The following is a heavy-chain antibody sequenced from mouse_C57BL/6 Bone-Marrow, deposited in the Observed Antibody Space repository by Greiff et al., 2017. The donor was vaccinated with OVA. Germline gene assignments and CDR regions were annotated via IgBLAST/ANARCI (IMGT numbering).Heavy chain of an antibody. D-gene: IGHD4-1*01. J-gene: IGHJ4*01. Sequence: QVQLQQPGAELVKPWASVKLSCKASGYTFTSYWMHWVKQRPGQGLEWIGMIHPNSGSTNYNEKFKSKATLTVDKSSSTAYMQLSSLTSEDSAVYYCARRGLGYAMDYWGQGTSVTVSS. V-gene: IGHV1-64*01. CDR3: ARRGLGYAMDY. CDR2: IHPNSGST. CDR1: GYTFTSYW.